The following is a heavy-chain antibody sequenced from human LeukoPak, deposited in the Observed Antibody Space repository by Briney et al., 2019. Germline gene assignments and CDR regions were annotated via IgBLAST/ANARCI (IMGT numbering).Heavy chain of an antibody. D-gene: IGHD7-27*01. V-gene: IGHV4-30-2*01. J-gene: IGHJ3*02. CDR3: ARANWADDAFDI. CDR1: GGSISSGGYY. CDR2: IYHSGST. Sequence: SQTLSLTCTVSGGSISSGGYYWSWIRQPPGKGLEWIVYIYHSGSTYYNPSLKSRVTISVDRSKNQFSLKLSSVTAADTAVYYCARANWADDAFDIWGQGTMVTVSS.